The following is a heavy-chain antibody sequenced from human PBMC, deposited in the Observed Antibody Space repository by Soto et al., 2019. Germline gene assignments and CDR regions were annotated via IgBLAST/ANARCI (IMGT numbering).Heavy chain of an antibody. D-gene: IGHD4-17*01. Sequence: QVQLVESGGGVVQPGRSLRLSCAASGFTFSSYGMHWVRQAPGKGLEWVAVIWYDGSNKYYADSVKGRFTISRDNSKNTLYLQMNSRRAEDTAVYYCARDAIIYGDFSGDWFDPWGQGTLVTVSS. J-gene: IGHJ5*02. CDR1: GFTFSSYG. CDR2: IWYDGSNK. V-gene: IGHV3-33*01. CDR3: ARDAIIYGDFSGDWFDP.